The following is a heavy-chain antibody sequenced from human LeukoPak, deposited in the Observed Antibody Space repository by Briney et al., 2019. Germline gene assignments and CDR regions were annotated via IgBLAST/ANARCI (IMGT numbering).Heavy chain of an antibody. J-gene: IGHJ4*02. CDR1: GYTFTGYY. V-gene: IGHV1-2*06. CDR2: IDPNNGAT. Sequence: ASVKVSCKASGYTFTGYYVHWVRQAPGQGFEWMGRIDPNNGATNYAQKFQGRVTVTRDTSISTVYMELSRLKSDDTAVYFCATYSGNYQSTYWGQGTLVTVSS. CDR3: ATYSGNYQSTY. D-gene: IGHD1-26*01.